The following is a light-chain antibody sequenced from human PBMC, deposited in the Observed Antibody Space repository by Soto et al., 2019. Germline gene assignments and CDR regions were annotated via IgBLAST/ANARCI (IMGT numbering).Light chain of an antibody. CDR3: QQRSNWPPYT. CDR1: QSVSSY. CDR2: DAS. J-gene: IGKJ5*01. V-gene: IGKV3-11*01. Sequence: EIVLPQSPATLSLSLGEIAPLSCRASQSVSSYLAWYQQKPGQAPRLLIYDASNRATGIPARFSGSGSGTDFTLTISSLEPEDFAVYYCQQRSNWPPYTFGQGPRLEI.